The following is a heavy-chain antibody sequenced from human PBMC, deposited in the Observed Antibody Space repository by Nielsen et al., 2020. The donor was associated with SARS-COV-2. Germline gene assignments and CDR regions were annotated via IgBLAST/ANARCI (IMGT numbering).Heavy chain of an antibody. CDR2: INPNSGGT. J-gene: IGHJ4*02. Sequence: WARQAPGQGLEWMGRINPNSGGTNYAQKFQGRVTMTRDTSISTAYMELSRLRSDDTAVYYCARMEGYSYGHVWGQGTLVTVSS. CDR3: ARMEGYSYGHV. V-gene: IGHV1-2*06. D-gene: IGHD5-18*01.